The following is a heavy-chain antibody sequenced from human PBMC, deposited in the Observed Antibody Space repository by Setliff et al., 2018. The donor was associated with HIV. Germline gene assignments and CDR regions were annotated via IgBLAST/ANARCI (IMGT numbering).Heavy chain of an antibody. D-gene: IGHD3-10*01. J-gene: IGHJ4*02. CDR1: GFTFTNAW. CDR3: TTAVAQNWYGSGNENY. V-gene: IGHV3-15*01. CDR2: IKSKTDGETE. Sequence: LRLSCAVSGFTFTNAWMSWVRQAPGKGLEWVGRIKSKTDGETEDYAAPVKGRFTISRDDSRSTLYLQMNSLITEDTALYYCTTAVAQNWYGSGNENYWGQGTLVTVSS.